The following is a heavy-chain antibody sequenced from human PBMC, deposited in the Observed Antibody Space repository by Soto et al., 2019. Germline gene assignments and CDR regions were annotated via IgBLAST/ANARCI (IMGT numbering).Heavy chain of an antibody. CDR2: IIQSGET. V-gene: IGHV3-23*01. J-gene: IGHJ5*02. CDR1: GFTFSTYT. CDR3: AKFHVNRIPASSLDP. Sequence: GGSLRLSCAASGFTFSTYTMSWVRQAPGEGLEWVSGIIQSGETFYADSVKGRFTISRDNSKNTLYLQMNSLRAEDTAVYYCAKFHVNRIPASSLDPWGQGTLVTVSS. D-gene: IGHD2-2*02.